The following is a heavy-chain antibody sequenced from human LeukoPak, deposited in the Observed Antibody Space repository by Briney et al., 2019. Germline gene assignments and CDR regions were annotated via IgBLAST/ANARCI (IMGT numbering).Heavy chain of an antibody. CDR1: GASITNYY. D-gene: IGHD1-26*01. V-gene: IGHV4-4*07. Sequence: SETLSLTCSVSGASITNYYWNWIRQPAGKGLEWIGVIYTSGTANYNPSLKGRLTLSLDTSRSQFSLNLNSVTAADTAVYYCARGAISGTDAFDICGQGTMVTVSS. CDR2: IYTSGTA. J-gene: IGHJ3*02. CDR3: ARGAISGTDAFDI.